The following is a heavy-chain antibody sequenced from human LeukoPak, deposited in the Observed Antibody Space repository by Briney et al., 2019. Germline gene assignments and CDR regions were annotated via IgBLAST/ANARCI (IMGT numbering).Heavy chain of an antibody. V-gene: IGHV3-9*02. Sequence: GRSLRLSSVASAVTPDAYSTHWVRRAPGKGLEWVSGISWNSGSIGYADSVKGRFTISRDNAKNSLYLLMNSLRAENMALYYYAKGQGPLNIAVDYLAPYYGDYWGQGTLVTVSS. D-gene: IGHD6-19*01. CDR3: AKGQGPLNIAVDYLAPYYGDY. CDR2: ISWNSGSI. CDR1: AVTPDAYS. J-gene: IGHJ4*02.